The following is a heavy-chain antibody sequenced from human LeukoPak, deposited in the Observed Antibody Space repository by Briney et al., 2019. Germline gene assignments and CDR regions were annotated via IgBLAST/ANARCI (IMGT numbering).Heavy chain of an antibody. J-gene: IGHJ6*02. CDR2: INPNSGGT. D-gene: IGHD1-14*01. CDR3: ARDGIAYYYYYGMDV. V-gene: IGHV1-2*02. Sequence: ASVKVSCKASGYTFTGYYMHRVRQAPGQGLEWMGWINPNSGGTNYAQKFQGRVTMTRDTSISTAYMELSRLRSDDTAVYYCARDGIAYYYYYGMDVWGQGTTVTVSS. CDR1: GYTFTGYY.